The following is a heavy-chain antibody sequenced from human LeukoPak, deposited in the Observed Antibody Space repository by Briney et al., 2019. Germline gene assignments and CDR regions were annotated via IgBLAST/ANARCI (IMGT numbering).Heavy chain of an antibody. CDR1: GGSISSYY. Sequence: SETLSLTCTVSGGSISSYYWSWIRQPPGKGLEWIGYVYHSGSTYYNPSLKSRVTISVDRSKNQFSLKLSSVTAADTAVYYCASQLWSGYYSYDYWGQGTLVTVSS. CDR3: ASQLWSGYYSYDY. J-gene: IGHJ4*02. D-gene: IGHD3-3*01. V-gene: IGHV4-59*12. CDR2: VYHSGST.